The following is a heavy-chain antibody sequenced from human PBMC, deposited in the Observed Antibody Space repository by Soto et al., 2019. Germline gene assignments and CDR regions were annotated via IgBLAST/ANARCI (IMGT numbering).Heavy chain of an antibody. CDR1: GGTFSSYA. Sequence: QVPLVQSGAEVKKPGSSVTVSCKASGGTFSSYAIHWVRQAPGQGLEWMGGIIPMYGPAKYAQRFQGRVTITADESTTTVYMELTSLPSQDTAGYYCAGVTSMVRGVIDNRFDPSGHGTLVNASS. CDR3: AGVTSMVRGVIDNRFDP. J-gene: IGHJ5*02. V-gene: IGHV1-69*01. D-gene: IGHD3-10*01. CDR2: IIPMYGPA.